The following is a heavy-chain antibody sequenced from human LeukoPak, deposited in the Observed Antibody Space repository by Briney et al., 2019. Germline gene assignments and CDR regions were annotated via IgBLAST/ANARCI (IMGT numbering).Heavy chain of an antibody. J-gene: IGHJ4*02. CDR2: IIPIFGIA. CDR3: ARDKDLRFLEWSIDY. D-gene: IGHD3-3*01. V-gene: IGHV1-69*04. Sequence: ASVKVSCKASGGTFSSYAISWVRQAPGQGLEWMGRIIPIFGIANYAQKFQGRVTITADKSTSTAYMELSSLRSEDTAVYYCARDKDLRFLEWSIDYWGQGTLVTVSS. CDR1: GGTFSSYA.